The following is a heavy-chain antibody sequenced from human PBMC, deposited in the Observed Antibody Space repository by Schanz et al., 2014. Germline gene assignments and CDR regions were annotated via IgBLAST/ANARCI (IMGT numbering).Heavy chain of an antibody. J-gene: IGHJ4*02. V-gene: IGHV3-30*04. D-gene: IGHD1-1*01. CDR1: GFSFSTYA. Sequence: QVQLVESGGGVVQPGRSLRLSCAASGFSFSTYAMHWVRQAPGKGLEWVAVILYDGSKTYYADSVKGRFTISRDNSKNTLSLQMNSLRAEDTAVYYCARVGSQLQYRGWRGPLDYWGQGTLVTVSS. CDR3: ARVGSQLQYRGWRGPLDY. CDR2: ILYDGSKT.